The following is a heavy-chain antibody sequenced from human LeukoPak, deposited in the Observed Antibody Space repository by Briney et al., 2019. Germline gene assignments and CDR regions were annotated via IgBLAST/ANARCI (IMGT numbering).Heavy chain of an antibody. D-gene: IGHD3-9*01. V-gene: IGHV3-48*03. Sequence: GGSLRLSCAASGFTFSSYEMNWVRQATGKGLEWVSYISSSGSTIYYADSVKGRFTISRDNAKNSLYLQMNSLRAEDTAVYYCARAQSGYPRIDFDYWGQGTLVTVSS. J-gene: IGHJ4*02. CDR1: GFTFSSYE. CDR2: ISSSGSTI. CDR3: ARAQSGYPRIDFDY.